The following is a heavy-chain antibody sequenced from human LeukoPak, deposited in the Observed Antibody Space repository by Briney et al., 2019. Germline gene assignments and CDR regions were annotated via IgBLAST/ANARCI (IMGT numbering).Heavy chain of an antibody. D-gene: IGHD6-19*01. CDR3: ARDPYSSGYFDY. V-gene: IGHV3-30-3*01. J-gene: IGHJ4*02. CDR2: ISYDGSKK. CDR1: GFTFSNYA. Sequence: GGSLRLSCAASGFTFSNYAVSWVRQAPGKGLEWVAVISYDGSKKYYADSVKGRFTISRDNSKNTLYMQMNSLRTEDTAVYHCARDPYSSGYFDYWGQGTLVTVSS.